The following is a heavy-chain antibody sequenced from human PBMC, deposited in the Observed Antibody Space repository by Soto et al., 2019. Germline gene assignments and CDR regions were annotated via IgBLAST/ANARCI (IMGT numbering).Heavy chain of an antibody. D-gene: IGHD6-13*01. J-gene: IGHJ4*02. CDR1: GCTFTSYA. V-gene: IGHV1-3*01. CDR3: ARTIAAAGPSDY. Sequence: QVQLVQSGAEVKKPGASVKVSCKASGCTFTSYAMHWVRQAPGQRLEWMGWINAGNGNTKYSQKFQGRVTITRNTSASTAYTELSSLRSEDTAVYYSARTIAAAGPSDYWGQGTLFTVTS. CDR2: INAGNGNT.